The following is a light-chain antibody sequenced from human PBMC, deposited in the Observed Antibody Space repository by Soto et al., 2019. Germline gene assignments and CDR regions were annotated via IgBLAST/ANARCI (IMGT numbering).Light chain of an antibody. V-gene: IGLV2-14*01. CDR1: SSDVGGYNY. CDR2: DVS. Sequence: QSALTQPASVSGSPGQSITISCTGTSSDVGGYNYVSWYQQHPGKAPKLMIYDVSNRPSGVSNRFSGSKSDNTASLTISGLQAEDEADYYCSSYPSSSTPVFGGGTKLTVL. J-gene: IGLJ2*01. CDR3: SSYPSSSTPV.